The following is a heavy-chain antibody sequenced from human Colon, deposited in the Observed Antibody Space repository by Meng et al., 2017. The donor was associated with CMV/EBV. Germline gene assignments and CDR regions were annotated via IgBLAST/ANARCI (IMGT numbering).Heavy chain of an antibody. CDR3: VGSRVRYIFDH. Sequence: GESLKISCAASGFTFDNYWMSWVRQAPGKGLEWISYISTSGSPIYYADSVKGRFTISRDNAKTSLYLHMNRLTAEDTGVYYCVGSRVRYIFDHWGQGTLVTVSS. CDR2: ISTSGSPI. D-gene: IGHD5-18*01. V-gene: IGHV3-11*01. CDR1: GFTFDNYW. J-gene: IGHJ4*02.